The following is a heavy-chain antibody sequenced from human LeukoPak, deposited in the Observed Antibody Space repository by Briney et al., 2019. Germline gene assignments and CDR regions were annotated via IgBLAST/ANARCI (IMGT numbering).Heavy chain of an antibody. V-gene: IGHV3-21*01. CDR1: GFTFSSYS. J-gene: IGHJ6*03. CDR2: ISSSSSYI. CDR3: ARVFKYCSGGSCYFGYYYYYMDV. Sequence: GGSLRLSCAASGFTFSSYSMNWVRQAPGKGLEWVSSISSSSSYIYYADSVKGRFTISRDNAKNSLYLQMNSLRAEDTAVYYCARVFKYCSGGSCYFGYYYYYMDVWGKGTTVTISS. D-gene: IGHD2-15*01.